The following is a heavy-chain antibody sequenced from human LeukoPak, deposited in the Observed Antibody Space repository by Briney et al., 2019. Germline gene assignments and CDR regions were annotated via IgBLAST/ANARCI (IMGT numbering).Heavy chain of an antibody. CDR1: GYSFTSFH. D-gene: IGHD6-13*01. V-gene: IGHV1-8*03. Sequence: ASVKVSCKAAGYSFTSFHINWVRQAPGQGPEWMGWMNPNTGNTGFAQKFQGRVTITQNSSISTVYMELNSLTSEDTAVYYCARGGAAGTGNDYWGQGTLVTVSS. CDR2: MNPNTGNT. J-gene: IGHJ4*02. CDR3: ARGGAAGTGNDY.